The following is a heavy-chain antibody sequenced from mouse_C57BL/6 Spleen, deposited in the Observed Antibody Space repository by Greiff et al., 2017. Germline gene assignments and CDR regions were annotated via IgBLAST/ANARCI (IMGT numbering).Heavy chain of an antibody. D-gene: IGHD2-3*01. CDR3: ARRYDGYIYAMDY. CDR1: GFNIKNTY. J-gene: IGHJ4*01. V-gene: IGHV14-3*01. Sequence: EVQRVESVAELVRPGASVKLSCTASGFNIKNTYMHWVKQRPEQGLEWIGRIDPANGNTKYAPKFQGKATITADTSSNTAYLQLSSLTSEDTAIYYCARRYDGYIYAMDYWGQGTSVTVSS. CDR2: IDPANGNT.